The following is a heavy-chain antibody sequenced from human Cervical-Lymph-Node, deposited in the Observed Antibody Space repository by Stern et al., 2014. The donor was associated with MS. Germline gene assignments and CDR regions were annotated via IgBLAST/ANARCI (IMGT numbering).Heavy chain of an antibody. CDR3: ARQSSGWYGGGVDY. CDR1: GGSISSSSYY. CDR2: IYYSGST. Sequence: QVQLQESGPGLVKPSETLSLTCTVSGGSISSSSYYWGWIRQPPGKGLEWIGSIYYSGSTYYNPALKSRVTISVETSKNQFSLKRSSVTAADTAVYYCARQSSGWYGGGVDYWGQGTLVTVSS. D-gene: IGHD6-19*01. V-gene: IGHV4-39*01. J-gene: IGHJ4*02.